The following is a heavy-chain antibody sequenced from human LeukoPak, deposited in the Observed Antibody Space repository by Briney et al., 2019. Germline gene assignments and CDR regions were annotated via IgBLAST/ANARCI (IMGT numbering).Heavy chain of an antibody. J-gene: IGHJ3*02. CDR2: ISSSGNTI. D-gene: IGHD3-16*01. CDR3: ARVGWVLRYAFDI. Sequence: GGSLRLSCAASRFTFSNYEMHWVRQAPGKGLEWLSYISSSGNTIYYADSVKGRFTISRDNSKNSLYLQMNSLRAEDTAVYYCARVGWVLRYAFDIWGQGTMVTVSS. V-gene: IGHV3-48*03. CDR1: RFTFSNYE.